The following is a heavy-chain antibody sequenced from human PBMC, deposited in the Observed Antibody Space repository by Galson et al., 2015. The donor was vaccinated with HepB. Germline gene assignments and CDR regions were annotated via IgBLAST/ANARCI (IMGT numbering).Heavy chain of an antibody. D-gene: IGHD6-13*01. J-gene: IGHJ4*02. CDR1: GGTFSTYA. V-gene: IGHV1-69*13. CDR2: IIPISGTA. CDR3: ARSSSTTSLFDY. Sequence: SVKVSCKASGGTFSTYAISWVRQAPGQGLEWMGGIIPISGTANYAQKFQGRVTITADESTSTAYMELSSLRSEDTAVYYRARSSSTTSLFDYWGQGTLVTVSS.